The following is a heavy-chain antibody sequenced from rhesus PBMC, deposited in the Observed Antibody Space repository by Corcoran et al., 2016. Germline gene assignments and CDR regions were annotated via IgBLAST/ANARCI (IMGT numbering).Heavy chain of an antibody. CDR1: GSPFTDYS. CDR2: VTPHDGEA. CDR3: ATVGGV. Sequence: EVQLVQSGAAVKKPGASVKLSCKASGSPFTDYSLHLVRQAPGKGLEWMGRVTPHDGEAIHAPKFPDRVTITADTSTDTAYMALSSLRSEDTAVDYWATVGGVWGRGVLVTVSS. V-gene: IGHV1-111*02. J-gene: IGHJ5-2*02.